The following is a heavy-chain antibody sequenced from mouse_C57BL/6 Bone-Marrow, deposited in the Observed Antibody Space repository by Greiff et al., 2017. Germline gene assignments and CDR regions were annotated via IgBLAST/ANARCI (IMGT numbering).Heavy chain of an antibody. Sequence: VQLQQPGAELARPGASVKMSCKASGYTFTSYTMHWVKQRPGQGLEWIGYINPSSGDTKYNQKFKDKATLTVDKSSSTAYMQLSSLKSEDSAVYYYSRSSYYGNNYIGYWGQGTTLTVSS. CDR2: INPSSGDT. D-gene: IGHD1-1*01. CDR3: SRSSYYGNNYIGY. V-gene: IGHV1-4*01. CDR1: GYTFTSYT. J-gene: IGHJ2*01.